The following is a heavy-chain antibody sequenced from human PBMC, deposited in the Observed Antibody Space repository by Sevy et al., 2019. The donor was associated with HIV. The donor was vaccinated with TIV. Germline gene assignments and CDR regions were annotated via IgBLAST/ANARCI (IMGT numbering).Heavy chain of an antibody. J-gene: IGHJ4*02. CDR2: IKSKTDGGTT. CDR1: GFTFSNAW. V-gene: IGHV3-15*01. D-gene: IGHD3-16*01. Sequence: GGSLRLSCAASGFTFSNAWMSWVRQAPGKGLEWVGRIKSKTDGGTTDYAAPVKGRFTISRDDSKNTLYLQMNSLKTVDTAVYYCTTDPRVMITFGGVDYFDYWGQGTLVTVSS. CDR3: TTDPRVMITFGGVDYFDY.